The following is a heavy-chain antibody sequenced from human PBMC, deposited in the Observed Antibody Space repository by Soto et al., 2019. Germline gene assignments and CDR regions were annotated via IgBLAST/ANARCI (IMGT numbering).Heavy chain of an antibody. CDR3: ARHSAAYCSSTSCQYYYYYYGMDV. V-gene: IGHV5-51*01. CDR1: GYSFTSYW. J-gene: IGHJ6*02. CDR2: IYPGDSDT. Sequence: GESLKISCKGSGYSFTSYWIGWVRQMPGKGLEWMGIIYPGDSDTRYSPSFQGQVTISADKSISTAYLQWSSLKASDTAMYYCARHSAAYCSSTSCQYYYYYYGMDVWGQGTTVTVSS. D-gene: IGHD2-2*01.